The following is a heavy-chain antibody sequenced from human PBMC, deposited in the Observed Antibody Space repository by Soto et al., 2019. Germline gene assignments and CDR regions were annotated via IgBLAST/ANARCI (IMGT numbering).Heavy chain of an antibody. CDR3: AXEHTNSSSWNGGAPFDP. V-gene: IGHV4-31*11. CDR2: IYYSGST. D-gene: IGHD6-13*01. CDR1: GGSISSGGYY. J-gene: IGHJ5*02. Sequence: SETLSLTCAVSGGSISSGGYYWSWLRQHPGKGLEWIGYIYYSGSTYYNPSLKSRVTISVDTSKNQYSLKLSSVTAADTAVYYCAXEHTNSSSWNGGAPFDPWGQGTLVTVSS.